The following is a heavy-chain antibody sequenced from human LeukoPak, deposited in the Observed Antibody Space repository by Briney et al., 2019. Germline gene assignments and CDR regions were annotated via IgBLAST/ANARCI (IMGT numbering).Heavy chain of an antibody. CDR2: ISGTDGTT. CDR1: GFTFSNYP. D-gene: IGHD3-16*01. V-gene: IGHV3-23*01. CDR3: ARGDRLTTLDC. J-gene: IGHJ4*02. Sequence: GGSLRLSCAAAGFTFSNYPMSWVRQAPGKGLEWVSVISGTDGTTFYADSVKGRFTISRDNSKNSLSLQMNSLRAEDAAIYYCARGDRLTTLDCWGQGTLVTVS.